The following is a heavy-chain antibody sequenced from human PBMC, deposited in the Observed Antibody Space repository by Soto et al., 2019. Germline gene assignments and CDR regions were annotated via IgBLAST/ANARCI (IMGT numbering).Heavy chain of an antibody. CDR3: ARGGSLYYYYGIDV. CDR2: IDSGGDT. J-gene: IGHJ6*02. V-gene: IGHV3-53*01. Sequence: PGGSLRLSCAASGFTISNNYMTWIRQAPGKGLEWVSLIDSGGDTYYADSVKGRFTLSRDSSKNTLYLQMNSLRAEDTAVYSRARGGSLYYYYGIDVWGQGTTVTVSS. D-gene: IGHD3-16*01. CDR1: GFTISNNY.